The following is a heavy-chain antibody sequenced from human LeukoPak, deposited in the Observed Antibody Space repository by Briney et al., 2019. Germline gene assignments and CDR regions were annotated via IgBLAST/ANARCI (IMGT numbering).Heavy chain of an antibody. CDR1: GGSISSYY. CDR2: IYYSGST. Sequence: KSSETLSLTCTVSGGSISSYYWSWIRQPPGKGLEWIGYIYYSGSTNYNPSHKSRVTIPVDTSKNQFSLKLSSVTAADTAVYYCARDASYSSGYYFDYWGQGSLVTVSS. J-gene: IGHJ4*02. V-gene: IGHV4-59*01. CDR3: ARDASYSSGYYFDY. D-gene: IGHD3-22*01.